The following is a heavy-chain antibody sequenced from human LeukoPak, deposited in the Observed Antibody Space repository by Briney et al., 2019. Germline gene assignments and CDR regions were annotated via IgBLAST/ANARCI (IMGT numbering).Heavy chain of an antibody. D-gene: IGHD1-1*01. J-gene: IGHJ4*02. CDR3: AKSQRNDPQAVQRIDY. CDR1: RFTFSTYA. V-gene: IGHV3-23*01. CDR2: IRGSGDTT. Sequence: QPGGSLRLSCPASRFTFSTYAMSWVRQAPGKWLESDSSIRGSGDTTYYTGSVKGRFTLSRDNSKNALYLQMSSLRAEDTAVYYCAKSQRNDPQAVQRIDYWGRATLVTVSS.